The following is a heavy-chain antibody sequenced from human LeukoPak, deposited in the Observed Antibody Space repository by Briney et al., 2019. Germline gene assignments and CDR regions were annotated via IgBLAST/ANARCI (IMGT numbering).Heavy chain of an antibody. D-gene: IGHD1-26*01. J-gene: IGHJ4*02. CDR2: ISESGGST. V-gene: IGHV3-23*01. Sequence: GGSLRLSCAASGFTFSIYAMSWVRQAPGKGLEWVSAISESGGSTYYADSVKGRFTMSRDNSKNTLYLQMNSLRVEDTAVYYCAKEDRWELLPLGIPFDYWGQGTLVTVSS. CDR1: GFTFSIYA. CDR3: AKEDRWELLPLGIPFDY.